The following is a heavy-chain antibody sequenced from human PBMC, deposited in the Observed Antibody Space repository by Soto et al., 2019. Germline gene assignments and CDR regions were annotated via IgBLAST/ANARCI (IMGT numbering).Heavy chain of an antibody. CDR1: GGSFSGYY. Sequence: SETLSLTCAVDGGSFSGYYWSWIRQPPGKGLEWIGEINHSGSTNYNPSPKSRFTISVDTSKNQFSLKLSSVTAADTAVYYCARGKILTVSRHSSGWYGGGPFFDYWGQGTLVTVSS. J-gene: IGHJ4*02. D-gene: IGHD6-19*01. CDR2: INHSGST. CDR3: ARGKILTVSRHSSGWYGGGPFFDY. V-gene: IGHV4-34*01.